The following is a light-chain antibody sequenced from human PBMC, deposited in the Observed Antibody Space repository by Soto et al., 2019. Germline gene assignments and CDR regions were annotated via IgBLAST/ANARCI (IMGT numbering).Light chain of an antibody. CDR3: SSYTNSATLI. V-gene: IGLV2-14*03. CDR1: RSDVGGYNS. J-gene: IGLJ2*01. CDR2: DVS. Sequence: QSALTQPASVSGSPGQSITISCTGTRSDVGGYNSVSWYQHHPGKVPKLMIYDVSNRPSGISYRFSGSKSGNTASLTTSGLQAEDEADYYCSSYTNSATLIFGGGTKLTVL.